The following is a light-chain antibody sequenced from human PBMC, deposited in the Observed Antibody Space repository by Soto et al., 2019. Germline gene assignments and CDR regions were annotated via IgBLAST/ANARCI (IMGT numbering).Light chain of an antibody. CDR2: GAS. V-gene: IGKV3-15*01. Sequence: EIVLTQSPATLSLSPGERATLSCRASQSVSSNLAWYQKKPGQAPRLLIYGASTRATGIPARFSGSGSGTELTLTISSLQPEDFAAYYCQQYNNWPPLTFGQGTKVDIK. J-gene: IGKJ1*01. CDR1: QSVSSN. CDR3: QQYNNWPPLT.